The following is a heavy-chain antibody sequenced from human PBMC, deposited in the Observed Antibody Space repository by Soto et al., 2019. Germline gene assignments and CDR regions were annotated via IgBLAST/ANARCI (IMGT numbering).Heavy chain of an antibody. J-gene: IGHJ6*02. CDR3: ARDDRTDYYYYGMDV. CDR2: ISGSGRSI. Sequence: GGSLRLSCAASGITYNNYALNWVRQAPGKGLEWVSGISGSGRSIHYADSVKGRFTISRDNSKNTLYLQMNSLRAEDTAVYYCARDDRTDYYYYGMDVWGQGTTVTVSS. V-gene: IGHV3-23*01. CDR1: GITYNNYA.